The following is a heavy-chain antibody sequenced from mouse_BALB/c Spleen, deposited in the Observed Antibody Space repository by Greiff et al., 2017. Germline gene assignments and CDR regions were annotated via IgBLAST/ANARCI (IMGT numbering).Heavy chain of an antibody. Sequence: EVMLVESGGDLVKPGGSLKLSCAASGFTFSSYGMSWVRQTPDKRLEWVATISSGGSYTYYPDSVKGRFTISRDNAKNTLYLQMSSLKSEDTAMYYCARFYDGFDYWGQGTTLTVSS. V-gene: IGHV5-6*01. CDR3: ARFYDGFDY. J-gene: IGHJ2*01. CDR2: ISSGGSYT. D-gene: IGHD2-3*01. CDR1: GFTFSSYG.